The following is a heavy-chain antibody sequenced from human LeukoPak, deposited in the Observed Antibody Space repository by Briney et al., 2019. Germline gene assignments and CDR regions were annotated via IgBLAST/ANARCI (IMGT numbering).Heavy chain of an antibody. V-gene: IGHV3-23*01. CDR1: GFTFSSYT. J-gene: IGHJ4*02. CDR2: ISGSGGST. D-gene: IGHD3-22*01. Sequence: GGSLRLPCAASGFTFSSYTMSWVRQAPGKGLEWVSAISGSGGSTYYADSVKGRFTISRDNSKNTLYLQMNSLRAEDTAVYYCAKKRDYDSSGYYYSPPEFDYWGQGTLVTVSS. CDR3: AKKRDYDSSGYYYSPPEFDY.